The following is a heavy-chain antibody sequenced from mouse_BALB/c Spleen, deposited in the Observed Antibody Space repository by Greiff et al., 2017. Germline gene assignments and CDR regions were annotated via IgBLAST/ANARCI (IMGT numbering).Heavy chain of an antibody. D-gene: IGHD1-2*01. Sequence: VKLMESGPGLVAPSQSLSITCTVSGFSLTSYGVHWVRQPPGKGLEWLGVIWAGGSTNYNSALMSRLSISKDNSKSQVFLKMNSLQTDDTAMYYCAREGLRLPRYFDYWGQGTTLTVSS. CDR1: GFSLTSYG. CDR2: IWAGGST. CDR3: AREGLRLPRYFDY. V-gene: IGHV2-9*02. J-gene: IGHJ2*01.